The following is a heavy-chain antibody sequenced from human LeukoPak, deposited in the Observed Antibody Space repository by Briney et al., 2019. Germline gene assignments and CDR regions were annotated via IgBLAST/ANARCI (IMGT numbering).Heavy chain of an antibody. J-gene: IGHJ6*02. Sequence: GASVKVSCKASGYTFTSYDINWVRPATGQGLEWMGWMNPNSGNTGYAQKFQGRVTMTRNTSISTAYMELSSLRSEDTAVYYCARGPVTVTTSFYYYYGMDVWGQGTTVTVSS. V-gene: IGHV1-8*01. CDR2: MNPNSGNT. D-gene: IGHD4-4*01. CDR1: GYTFTSYD. CDR3: ARGPVTVTTSFYYYYGMDV.